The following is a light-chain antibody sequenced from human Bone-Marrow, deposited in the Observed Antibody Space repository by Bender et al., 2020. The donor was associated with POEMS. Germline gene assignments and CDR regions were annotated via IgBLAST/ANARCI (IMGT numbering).Light chain of an antibody. V-gene: IGLV3-1*01. Sequence: SYDLTQPPSLSVSPGQTASVTCSGNKLDYKYISWYQHQPDQTPVLLIHQTTERPSGIPERFSGSNSGNTATLSKRETQNIDDADYYCQAWHSYTGGVFGGGSKVP. CDR1: KLDYKY. J-gene: IGLJ2*01. CDR3: QAWHSYTGGV. CDR2: QTT.